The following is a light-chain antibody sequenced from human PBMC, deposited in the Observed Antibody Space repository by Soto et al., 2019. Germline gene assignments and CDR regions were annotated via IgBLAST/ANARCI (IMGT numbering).Light chain of an antibody. CDR3: QTWGTVHLV. Sequence: QSVLTQSPSASASLGASVKLTCTLSSGHSSYAIAWHQQQPEKGPRYLMKLNSDGSHSKGDGIPDRFSGSSSGAERYLTISSLQSEDEAEYYCQTWGTVHLVFGGGTKRTVL. CDR1: SGHSSYA. J-gene: IGLJ2*01. CDR2: LNSDGSH. V-gene: IGLV4-69*01.